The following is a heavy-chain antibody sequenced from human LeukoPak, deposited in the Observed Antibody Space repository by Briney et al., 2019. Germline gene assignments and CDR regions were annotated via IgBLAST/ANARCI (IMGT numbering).Heavy chain of an antibody. CDR3: ARDEGDSGYDFPYYFDY. Sequence: GASVKVSCKASGGTFSSYAISWVRQAPGQGLEWMGRIIPILGIANYAQKFQGRVTITADKSTSTAYMELSSLRSEDTAVYYCARDEGDSGYDFPYYFDYWGQGTLVTVSS. CDR1: GGTFSSYA. V-gene: IGHV1-69*04. CDR2: IIPILGIA. J-gene: IGHJ4*02. D-gene: IGHD5-12*01.